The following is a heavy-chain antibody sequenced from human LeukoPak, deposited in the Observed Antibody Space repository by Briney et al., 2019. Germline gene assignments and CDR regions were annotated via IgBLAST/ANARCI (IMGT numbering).Heavy chain of an antibody. V-gene: IGHV4-30-4*08. CDR1: GGSISSGDYY. J-gene: IGHJ3*02. CDR2: IYYSGST. D-gene: IGHD6-19*01. CDR3: ARAYSSGLGGHDAFDI. Sequence: PSETLPLTCTVSGGSISSGDYYWSWIRQPPGKGLEWIGYIYYSGSTYYNPSLKSRVTISVDTSKNQFSLKLSSVTAADTAVYYCARAYSSGLGGHDAFDIWGQGTMVTVSS.